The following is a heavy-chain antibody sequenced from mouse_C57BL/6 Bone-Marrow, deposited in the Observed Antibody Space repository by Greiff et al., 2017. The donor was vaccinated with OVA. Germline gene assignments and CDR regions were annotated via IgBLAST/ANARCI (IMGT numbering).Heavy chain of an antibody. CDR2: IRNNANGFST. J-gene: IGHJ4*01. CDR1: GFTFTDYY. Sequence: EVMLVESGGGLVQPGGSLSLSCAASGFTFTDYYMSWVRQPPGKALEWLGFIRNNANGFSTAYSASVKGRFTISRDNSQSILYLQMNALRAEDSATYYCARYMRLWERYYAMDYWGQGTSVTVSS. V-gene: IGHV7-3*01. CDR3: ARYMRLWERYYAMDY. D-gene: IGHD1-1*02.